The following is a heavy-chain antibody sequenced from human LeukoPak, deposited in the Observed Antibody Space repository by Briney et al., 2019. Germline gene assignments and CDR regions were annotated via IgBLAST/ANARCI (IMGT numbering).Heavy chain of an antibody. CDR1: GGSFSGYY. Sequence: SETLSLTCAVYGGSFSGYYWSWLRQPPGKGLEWIGEINHSGSTNYNPSLKSRVTISVDTSKNQFSLKLSSVTAADTAVYYCARVGGPQTLDAFDIWGQGTMVTVSS. J-gene: IGHJ3*02. D-gene: IGHD3-10*01. CDR3: ARVGGPQTLDAFDI. CDR2: INHSGST. V-gene: IGHV4-34*01.